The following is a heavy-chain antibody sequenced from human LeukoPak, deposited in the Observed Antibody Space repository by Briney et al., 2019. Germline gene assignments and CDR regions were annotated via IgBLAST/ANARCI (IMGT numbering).Heavy chain of an antibody. J-gene: IGHJ4*02. CDR3: TKALVHYDSSGPFDY. V-gene: IGHV3-49*03. D-gene: IGHD3-22*01. CDR2: IRSKAYGWTT. Sequence: GGSLRLSCTASGFTFGDYAMSWFGQARGKGGEGVGFIRSKAYGWTTESPASVKPRFTISRHHSKSIAYLQMNSLKTEDTAVYYCTKALVHYDSSGPFDYWGQGTLVTVSS. CDR1: GFTFGDYA.